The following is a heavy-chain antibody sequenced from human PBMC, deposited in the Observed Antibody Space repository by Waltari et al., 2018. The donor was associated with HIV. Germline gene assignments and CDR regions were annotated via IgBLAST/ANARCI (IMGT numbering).Heavy chain of an antibody. V-gene: IGHV4-39*07. D-gene: IGHD3-3*01. CDR3: ARGMLRFLEWAPRGWFDP. J-gene: IGHJ5*02. CDR1: GGSISSSSYY. Sequence: QLQLQESGPGLVKPSETLSLTCTVSGGSISSSSYYWGWIRQPPGKGLEWIGGIYYSGSTYYNPSLKSRVTISVDTSKNQFSLKLSSVTAADTAVYYCARGMLRFLEWAPRGWFDPWGQGTLVTVSS. CDR2: IYYSGST.